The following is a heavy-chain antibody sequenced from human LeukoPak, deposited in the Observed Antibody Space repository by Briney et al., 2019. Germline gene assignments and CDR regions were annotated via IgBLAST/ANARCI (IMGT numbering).Heavy chain of an antibody. Sequence: GGSLRLSCAASGFTFSSYAMSWVRQAPGKGLEWVSAISGGGGSTYYADSVKGRFTISRDNSKNTLYLQMNSLRAEDTAVYYCAKGLYFWSGYYVDYWGQGILVTVSS. D-gene: IGHD3-3*01. CDR3: AKGLYFWSGYYVDY. CDR2: ISGGGGST. J-gene: IGHJ4*02. V-gene: IGHV3-23*01. CDR1: GFTFSSYA.